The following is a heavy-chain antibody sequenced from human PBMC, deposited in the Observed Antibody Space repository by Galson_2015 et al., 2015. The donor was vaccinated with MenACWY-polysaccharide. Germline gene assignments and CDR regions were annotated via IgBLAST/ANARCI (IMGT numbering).Heavy chain of an antibody. CDR1: GYTFTSYG. J-gene: IGHJ6*03. V-gene: IGHV1-18*01. D-gene: IGHD6-6*01. Sequence: SVKVSCKASGYTFTSYGISWVRQAPGQGLEWMGCISAYNGNTNYAQKLQGRVTMSTDTSTSTTYMELRSLRSDDTAVYYCARSGPGRQLVFLVYIDVWGQGTTVTVSS. CDR3: ARSGPGRQLVFLVYIDV. CDR2: ISAYNGNT.